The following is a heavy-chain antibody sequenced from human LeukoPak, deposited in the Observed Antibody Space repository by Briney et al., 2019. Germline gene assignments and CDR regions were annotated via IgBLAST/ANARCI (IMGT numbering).Heavy chain of an antibody. CDR2: MNPNSGNT. CDR3: ARGPGVTYYDYVWGSYRYGHLYY. J-gene: IGHJ4*02. D-gene: IGHD3-16*02. CDR1: GYTFTSYD. V-gene: IGHV1-8*01. Sequence: GASVKVSCKASGYTFTSYDINWVRQATGQGLEWMGWMNPNSGNTGYAQKFQGRVTMTRNTSISTAYMELSSLRSEDTAVYYCARGPGVTYYDYVWGSYRYGHLYYWGQGTLVTVSS.